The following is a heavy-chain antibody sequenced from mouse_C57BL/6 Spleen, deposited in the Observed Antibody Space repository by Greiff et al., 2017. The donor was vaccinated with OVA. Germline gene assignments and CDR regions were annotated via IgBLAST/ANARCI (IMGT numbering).Heavy chain of an antibody. CDR3: AREGLGGYAMDY. CDR2: IYPRSGNT. J-gene: IGHJ4*01. D-gene: IGHD3-3*01. Sequence: QVQLQQSGAELARPGASVKLSCKASGYTFTSYGISWVNQRTGQGLEWIGEIYPRSGNTYYNEKFKGKATLTADKSSSTAYMELRSLTSEDSAVYFCAREGLGGYAMDYWGQGTSVTVSS. V-gene: IGHV1-81*01. CDR1: GYTFTSYG.